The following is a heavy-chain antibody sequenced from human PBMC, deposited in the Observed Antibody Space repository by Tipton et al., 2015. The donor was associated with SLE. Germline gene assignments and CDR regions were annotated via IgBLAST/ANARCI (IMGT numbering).Heavy chain of an antibody. CDR3: ATHPYYYDSSGYFDY. D-gene: IGHD3-22*01. V-gene: IGHV1-18*01. J-gene: IGHJ4*02. CDR2: ISAYNGNT. Sequence: QSGAEVKKPGASVKVSCKASGYTFTSYGISWVRQAPGQGLEWMGWISAYNGNTNYAQKLQGRVTMTTDTSTSTAYMELRSLRSDDTAVYYCATHPYYYDSSGYFDYWGQGSLVTVSS. CDR1: GYTFTSYG.